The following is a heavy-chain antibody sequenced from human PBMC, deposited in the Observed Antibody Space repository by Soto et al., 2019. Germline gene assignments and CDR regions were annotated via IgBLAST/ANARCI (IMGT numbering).Heavy chain of an antibody. CDR1: GYTFTSYA. CDR2: INAGNGNT. J-gene: IGHJ6*02. D-gene: IGHD2-15*01. V-gene: IGHV1-3*01. CDR3: ARGRVAATRDYYYYGMDV. Sequence: ASVKVSCKASGYTFTSYAMHWVRQAPGQRLEWMGWINAGNGNTKYSQKFQGRVTITRDTSASTAYMELSSLRSEDTAVYYCARGRVAATRDYYYYGMDVWGQGTTVTVSS.